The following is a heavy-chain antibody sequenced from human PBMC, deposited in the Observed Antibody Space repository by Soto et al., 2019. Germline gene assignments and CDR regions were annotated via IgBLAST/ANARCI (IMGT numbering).Heavy chain of an antibody. CDR1: GGSISRYY. CDR2: IYYSGST. V-gene: IGHV4-59*01. Sequence: SETLSLTCTVSGGSISRYYWSWIRQPPGKGLEWIGYIYYSGSTNYNPSLKSRVTISVDTSKNQFSLKLSSVTAADTAVYYCARVETPVVPPPFDIWGQRTMVTVSS. CDR3: ARVETPVVPPPFDI. J-gene: IGHJ3*02. D-gene: IGHD4-17*01.